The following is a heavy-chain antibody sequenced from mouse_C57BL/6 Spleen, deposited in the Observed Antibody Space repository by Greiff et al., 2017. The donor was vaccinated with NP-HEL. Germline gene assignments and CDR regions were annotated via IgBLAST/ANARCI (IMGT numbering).Heavy chain of an antibody. Sequence: VQLQQSGAELVKPGASVNLSCTASGFNITDYYMHWVKQRTEQGLEWIGRIDPEDGETKYAPKFQGKATITADTSSNTAYLQLSSLTSEDTAVYYCALYGSSQRYFDYWGQGTTLTVSS. CDR3: ALYGSSQRYFDY. J-gene: IGHJ2*01. CDR2: IDPEDGET. V-gene: IGHV14-2*01. CDR1: GFNITDYY. D-gene: IGHD1-1*01.